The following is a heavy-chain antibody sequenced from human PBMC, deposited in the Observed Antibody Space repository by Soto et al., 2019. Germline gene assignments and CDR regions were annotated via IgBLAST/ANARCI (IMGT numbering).Heavy chain of an antibody. V-gene: IGHV3-21*01. CDR3: ARSFGGSGSPADAFDI. CDR1: GFTFSSYS. J-gene: IGHJ3*02. D-gene: IGHD3-10*01. CDR2: ISSSSSYI. Sequence: EVQLVESGGGLVKPGGSLRLSCAASGFTFSSYSMNWVRQAPGKGLEWVSSISSSSSYIYYADSVKGRFTISRDNAKNSLYLQMNSLRAEDTAVYYCARSFGGSGSPADAFDIWVQGTMVTVSS.